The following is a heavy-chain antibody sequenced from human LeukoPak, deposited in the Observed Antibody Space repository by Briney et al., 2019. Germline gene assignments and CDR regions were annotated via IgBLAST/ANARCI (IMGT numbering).Heavy chain of an antibody. V-gene: IGHV3-48*01. CDR3: ATYSGYDRIFDY. D-gene: IGHD5-12*01. Sequence: GGSLRLSCAASGLTFTGYSMNWVRQAPGKGLEWLSYISGSSSAINYADSVKGRFTISRDNAKNSLYLQMNSLRAGDTAVYYCATYSGYDRIFDYWGQGTLVTVSS. CDR1: GLTFTGYS. J-gene: IGHJ4*02. CDR2: ISGSSSAI.